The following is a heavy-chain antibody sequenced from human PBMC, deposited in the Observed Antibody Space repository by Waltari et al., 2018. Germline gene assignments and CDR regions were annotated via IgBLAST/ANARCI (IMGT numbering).Heavy chain of an antibody. D-gene: IGHD1-26*01. J-gene: IGHJ4*02. CDR2: MNPSSGDT. CDR1: GYTFTNYD. CDR3: ARGTYIVGYDY. V-gene: IGHV1-8*01. Sequence: QVRLVQSGAEVKKPGASVKVSCQASGYTFTNYDINWVRQVSGQGLEWMGWMNPSSGDTGFAQNFRGRVAMTRDTSTGTADMELRGLTSADTAFYYCARGTYIVGYDYWGQGTPVTVSA.